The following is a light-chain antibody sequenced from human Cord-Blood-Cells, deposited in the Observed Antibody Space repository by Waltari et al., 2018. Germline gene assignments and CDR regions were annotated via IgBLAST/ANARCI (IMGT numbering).Light chain of an antibody. CDR1: KLGDKY. V-gene: IGLV3-1*01. CDR3: QAWDSSTWV. J-gene: IGLJ3*02. CDR2: QDS. Sequence: SYELTQPPPVSVSPGQPASITCSGDKLGDKYACWYQQKPGQSPVLVIYQDSKRPSGIPERFSGSNSGNTATLTISGTQAMDEADYYCQAWDSSTWVFGGGTKLTVL.